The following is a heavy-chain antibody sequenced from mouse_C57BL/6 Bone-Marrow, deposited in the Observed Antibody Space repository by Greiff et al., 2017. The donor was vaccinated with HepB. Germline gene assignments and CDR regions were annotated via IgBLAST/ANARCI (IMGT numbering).Heavy chain of an antibody. V-gene: IGHV1-19*01. J-gene: IGHJ2*01. CDR2: INPYNGGT. Sequence: EAQLQESGPVLVKPGASVKMSCKASGYTFTDYYMNWVKQSHGKSLEWIGVINPYNGGTSYNQKFTGKATLTVDKSSSTAYMELNSLTSEDSAVYYCASGGYYCDYWGQGTTLTVAS. CDR1: GYTFTDYY. CDR3: ASGGYYCDY.